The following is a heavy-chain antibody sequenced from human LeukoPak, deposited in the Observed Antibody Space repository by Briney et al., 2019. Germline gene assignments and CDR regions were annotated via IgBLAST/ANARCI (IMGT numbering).Heavy chain of an antibody. Sequence: PSETLSLTCTVSGGSISSYYWSWVRQPPGKGLEWIGYIYYSGSTNYNPSLKSRVTISVDTSKNQFSLKLSSVTAADTAVYYCARWTSGSYSFDYWGQGTLVTVSS. CDR2: IYYSGST. CDR1: GGSISSYY. V-gene: IGHV4-59*08. CDR3: ARWTSGSYSFDY. D-gene: IGHD1-26*01. J-gene: IGHJ4*02.